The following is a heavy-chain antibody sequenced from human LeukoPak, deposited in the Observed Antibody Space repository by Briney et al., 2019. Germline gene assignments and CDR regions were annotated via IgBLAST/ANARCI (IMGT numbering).Heavy chain of an antibody. J-gene: IGHJ4*02. CDR1: GFTFSKAW. CDR3: TSGFDYYDSSGPYFDY. D-gene: IGHD3-22*01. Sequence: PGGSLRLSCAASGFTFSKAWMSWVRQAPGKGLEWVGRIKSKTDGGTTDYAAPVKGRFTISRDDSKNTLYPQMNSLKTEDTAVYYCTSGFDYYDSSGPYFDYWGQGTLVTVSS. CDR2: IKSKTDGGTT. V-gene: IGHV3-15*01.